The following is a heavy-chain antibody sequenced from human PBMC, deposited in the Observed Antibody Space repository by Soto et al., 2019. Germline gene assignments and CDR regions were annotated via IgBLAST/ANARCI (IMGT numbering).Heavy chain of an antibody. CDR3: AKRLLRGTTLSVLDY. CDR1: GFTFSSFG. Sequence: WGSLGISCAASGFTFSSFGMRWVRQAPGKGLEWVALLSYDGSKEYYGDSVKGRFSVSRDNSKNTLYLQMNSLRVEDTAVYFCAKRLLRGTTLSVLDYWGRGTLVTVSS. V-gene: IGHV3-30*18. J-gene: IGHJ4*02. CDR2: LSYDGSKE. D-gene: IGHD4-17*01.